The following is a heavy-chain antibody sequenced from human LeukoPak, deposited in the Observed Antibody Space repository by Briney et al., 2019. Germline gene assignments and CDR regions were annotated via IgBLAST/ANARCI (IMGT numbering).Heavy chain of an antibody. CDR2: TKQDGSET. J-gene: IGHJ1*01. V-gene: IGHV3-7*05. D-gene: IGHD2-2*01. CDR3: ASARESCIGSTCYEYFHH. Sequence: PGGSLRLSCEVFGFTFSSYWMSWVRRAPGKGLEWVANTKQDGSETYYVDSVKGRFTIYRDNAKNSLYLQMNSLRAEDTAVYYCASARESCIGSTCYEYFHHWGQGTPLTVSS. CDR1: GFTFSSYW.